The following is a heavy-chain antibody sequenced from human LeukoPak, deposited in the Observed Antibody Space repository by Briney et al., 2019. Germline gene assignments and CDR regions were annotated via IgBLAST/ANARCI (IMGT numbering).Heavy chain of an antibody. Sequence: PSETLSLTCAVSGYSISSGYYWGWIRQPPGKGLEWIGSIYHSGSTYYNPSLKSRVTISVDTSKNQFSLKLSSVTAADTAVYYCALWSGYYTNDCWGQGTLVTVSS. D-gene: IGHD3-3*01. CDR1: GYSISSGYY. CDR2: IYHSGST. CDR3: ALWSGYYTNDC. J-gene: IGHJ4*02. V-gene: IGHV4-38-2*01.